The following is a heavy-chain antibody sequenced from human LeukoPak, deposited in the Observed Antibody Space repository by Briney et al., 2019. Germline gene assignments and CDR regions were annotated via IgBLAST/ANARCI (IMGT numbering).Heavy chain of an antibody. CDR2: ISSSSSYI. CDR3: ARGLWFGELSLGY. V-gene: IGHV3-21*01. CDR1: GFTFSSYS. J-gene: IGHJ4*02. D-gene: IGHD3-10*01. Sequence: PGGSLRLSCAASGFTFSSYSMNWVRQAPGKGLEWVSSISSSSSYIYYADSVEGRFTISRDNAKNSLYLQMNSLRAEDTAVYYCARGLWFGELSLGYWGQGTLVTVSS.